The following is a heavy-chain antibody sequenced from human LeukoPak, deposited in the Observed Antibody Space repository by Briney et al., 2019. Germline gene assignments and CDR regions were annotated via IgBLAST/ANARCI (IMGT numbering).Heavy chain of an antibody. CDR3: ARHTAAAGPIDF. CDR1: GYSFTRSW. V-gene: IGHV5-51*01. D-gene: IGHD6-13*01. J-gene: IGHJ4*02. Sequence: GESLKISCKGSGYSFTRSWIGWVRQMPGKGLEWMGIVYPGDSDTKYSPSFQGQVTISADKSITTAYLQWSSPKASDTAIYYCARHTAAAGPIDFWGQGTLVTVSS. CDR2: VYPGDSDT.